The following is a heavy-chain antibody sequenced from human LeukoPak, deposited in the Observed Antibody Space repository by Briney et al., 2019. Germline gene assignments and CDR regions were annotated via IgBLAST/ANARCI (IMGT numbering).Heavy chain of an antibody. D-gene: IGHD6-13*01. CDR3: GRDCPSSSWYTPTYGMDV. Sequence: GRSLRLSCAASGFTFSSYGMHWVRQAPGKGLEWVAVIWYDGSNKYYADSVKGRFTISRDNSKNTLYLQMNSLRAEDTAVYYCGRDCPSSSWYTPTYGMDVWGQGTTVTVSS. CDR2: IWYDGSNK. CDR1: GFTFSSYG. V-gene: IGHV3-33*01. J-gene: IGHJ6*02.